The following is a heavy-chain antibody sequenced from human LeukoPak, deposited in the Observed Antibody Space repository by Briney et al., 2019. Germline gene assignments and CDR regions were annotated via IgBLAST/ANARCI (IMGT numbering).Heavy chain of an antibody. CDR1: GGTFSSYA. CDR2: IIPIFGTA. D-gene: IGHD2-15*01. J-gene: IGHJ4*02. CDR3: ARVSCSGGSCYRDYFDY. V-gene: IGHV1-69*13. Sequence: ASVKVSCKASGGTFSSYAISWVRQAPGQGLEWMGGIIPIFGTANYAQEFQGRVTITADESTSTAYMELSSLRSEDTAVYYCARVSCSGGSCYRDYFDYWGQGTLVTVSS.